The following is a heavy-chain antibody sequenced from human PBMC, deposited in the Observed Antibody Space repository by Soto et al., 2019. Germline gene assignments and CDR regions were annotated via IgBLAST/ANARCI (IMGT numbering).Heavy chain of an antibody. CDR2: ISYDGINE. CDR1: GFTFTSYA. D-gene: IGHD3-16*02. V-gene: IGHV3-30*15. J-gene: IGHJ4*02. Sequence: QVQLVESGGSVVQPGRSLRLSCEASGFTFTSYAMHWVRQAPGKGLEWVAVISYDGINEYYADSVKGRFTISRDNSKKPLFLQMSSLRVEDTAVYYCARDRLRLGELSLIGYFDYWGQGTLVTVSS. CDR3: ARDRLRLGELSLIGYFDY.